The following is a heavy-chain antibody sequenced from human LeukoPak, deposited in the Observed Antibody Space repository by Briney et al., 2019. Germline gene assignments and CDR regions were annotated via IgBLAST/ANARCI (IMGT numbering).Heavy chain of an antibody. CDR1: GLTLSGYW. CDR3: STVEHF. V-gene: IGHV3-74*01. J-gene: IGHJ4*02. CDR2: IDSDGSGT. D-gene: IGHD1/OR15-1a*01. Sequence: GGSLRLSCSASGLTLSGYWMHWVRQIPGKGLVWVSRIDSDGSGTSYADSVKGRFAISRDDVKNMLYLQMNSLRVEDTGLYYCSTVEHFWGQGTLVTVSS.